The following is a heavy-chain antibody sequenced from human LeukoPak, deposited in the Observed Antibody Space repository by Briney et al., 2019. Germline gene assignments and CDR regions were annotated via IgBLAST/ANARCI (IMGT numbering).Heavy chain of an antibody. CDR2: IYYSGST. D-gene: IGHD4-17*01. V-gene: IGHV4-59*01. CDR3: ARDLGRDYGGYAFDP. J-gene: IGHJ5*02. CDR1: GGSISSYY. Sequence: SETLSLTCTVSGGSISSYYWSWIRQPPGKGLGWIGYIYYSGSTNFNPSLKSRVTISVDTSKNQYSLKLSSVTAADTAVYYCARDLGRDYGGYAFDPWGQGTLVTVSS.